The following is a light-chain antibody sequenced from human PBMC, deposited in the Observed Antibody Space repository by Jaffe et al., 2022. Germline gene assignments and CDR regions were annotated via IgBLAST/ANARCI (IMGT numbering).Light chain of an antibody. CDR3: SSYTSSNTPVV. CDR2: DVS. J-gene: IGLJ2*01. CDR1: SSDIGTYNY. Sequence: QSALAQPASVSGSPGQSITISCTGTSSDIGTYNYVSWYQQHPGKAPKLMIYDVSNRPSGVSYRFSGSKSANTASLTISGLQAEDEADYFCSSYTSSNTPVVFGGGTKLTVL. V-gene: IGLV2-14*03.